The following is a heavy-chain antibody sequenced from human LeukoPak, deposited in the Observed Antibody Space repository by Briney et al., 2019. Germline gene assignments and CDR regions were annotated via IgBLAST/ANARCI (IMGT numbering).Heavy chain of an antibody. J-gene: IGHJ4*02. D-gene: IGHD3-22*01. V-gene: IGHV4-39*07. CDR3: ARDAYDSSGYSFDY. CDR1: GGSISSSSDY. CDR2: IYNSGST. Sequence: PSETLSLTCTVSGGSISSSSDYWGWIRQPPGKGLEWIGNIYNSGSTDYNPSLKSRVTISVDTSKNQFSLKLSSVTAADTAVYYCARDAYDSSGYSFDYWGQGTLVTVSS.